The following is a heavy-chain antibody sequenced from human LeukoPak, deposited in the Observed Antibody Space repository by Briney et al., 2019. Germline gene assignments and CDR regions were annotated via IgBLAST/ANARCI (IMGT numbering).Heavy chain of an antibody. CDR3: AGETYYYDSSGYRGDYFDY. Sequence: GGSLRLSCAASGFTFSSYSMNWVRQAPGKGLEWVSSISSSSSYIYYADSVKGRFTISRDNAKNSLYLQMNSLRAEDTAVYYCAGETYYYDSSGYRGDYFDYWGQGTLVTVSS. CDR2: ISSSSSYI. J-gene: IGHJ4*02. V-gene: IGHV3-21*01. CDR1: GFTFSSYS. D-gene: IGHD3-22*01.